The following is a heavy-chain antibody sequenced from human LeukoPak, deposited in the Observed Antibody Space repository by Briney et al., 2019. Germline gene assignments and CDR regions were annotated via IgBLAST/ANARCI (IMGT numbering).Heavy chain of an antibody. CDR1: GFTFSSYA. Sequence: GGSLRLSCAASGFTFSSYAMSWVRQAPGKGLEWVSAISGSLGSTHYADSVEGRFTISRDNSKNTLYLQMNSVRAEDTAVYYCAKQSGSYRYFDYWGQGTLVTVSS. V-gene: IGHV3-23*01. CDR2: ISGSLGST. D-gene: IGHD3-16*02. CDR3: AKQSGSYRYFDY. J-gene: IGHJ4*02.